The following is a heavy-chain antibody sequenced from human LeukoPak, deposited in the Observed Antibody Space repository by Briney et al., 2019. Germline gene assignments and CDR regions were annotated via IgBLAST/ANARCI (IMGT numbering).Heavy chain of an antibody. D-gene: IGHD1-26*01. CDR3: ARDTDGSLDY. Sequence: PGGSLRLSCAASGFTFTNYWMAWVRQAPGKGLEWVANIKQDGSTKHYMDSLKGRFTISRDNPKNSVYLQMNSLRADDTANYYCARDTDGSLDYWGQGILVTVAS. CDR2: IKQDGSTK. J-gene: IGHJ4*02. CDR1: GFTFTNYW. V-gene: IGHV3-7*01.